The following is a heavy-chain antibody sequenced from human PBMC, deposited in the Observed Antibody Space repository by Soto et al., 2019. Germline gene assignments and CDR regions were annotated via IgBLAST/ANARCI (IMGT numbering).Heavy chain of an antibody. V-gene: IGHV3-23*01. CDR1: EFSFSRYA. Sequence: VGSLRLSCVASEFSFSRYAMTWVRQAAGKGLQWVAGLGPDGRNTFYGESVRGRFTISRDNSRNTLYLQMSSLRAEDTAVYFCVKQMTTWTDSFFDFWGQGIQVTVSS. CDR2: LGPDGRNT. CDR3: VKQMTTWTDSFFDF. J-gene: IGHJ4*02. D-gene: IGHD4-17*01.